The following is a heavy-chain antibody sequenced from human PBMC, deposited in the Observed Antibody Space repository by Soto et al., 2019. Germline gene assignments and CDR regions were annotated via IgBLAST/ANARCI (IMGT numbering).Heavy chain of an antibody. J-gene: IGHJ4*02. Sequence: QVQLVESGGGVVQPERSLRLSCVASRFTFSDYGMHWVRQAPGKGLEWVAVIWHDGLKKDYVDSVKGRFTVSRDNSKNTLYLHMNSLRVEDTATYYCARDLGADAPIDFWGQGTLVTVSS. V-gene: IGHV3-33*01. CDR3: ARDLGADAPIDF. CDR1: RFTFSDYG. CDR2: IWHDGLKK.